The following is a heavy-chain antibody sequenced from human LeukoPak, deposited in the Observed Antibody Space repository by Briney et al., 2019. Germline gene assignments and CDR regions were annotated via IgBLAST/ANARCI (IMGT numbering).Heavy chain of an antibody. CDR3: ARWLRGYNDWFDP. CDR1: GYTFTTYG. V-gene: IGHV1-18*01. CDR2: ISAYNGHT. D-gene: IGHD3-22*01. J-gene: IGHJ5*02. Sequence: ASVKVSCKTSGYTFTTYGIIWVRQAPGQGLEWMGWISAYNGHTNYAQNVQGRVTMTTDTSTSTAYMELRSLGSDDTTLYYCARWLRGYNDWFDPWGQGTLVTVSS.